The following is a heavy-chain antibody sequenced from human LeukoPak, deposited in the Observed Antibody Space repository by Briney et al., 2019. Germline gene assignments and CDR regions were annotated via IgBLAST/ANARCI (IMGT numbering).Heavy chain of an antibody. Sequence: PGGSLRLSCAASGFTFSNAWMSWVRQAPGKGLEWVGRIKSKTDGGTTDYAAPVKGRFTISRDDSKNTLYLQMNSLKTEDTAVYYCTTDPTRSQPPLDSWGQGTLVTVSS. CDR3: TTDPTRSQPPLDS. CDR2: IKSKTDGGTT. V-gene: IGHV3-15*01. D-gene: IGHD4-17*01. J-gene: IGHJ4*02. CDR1: GFTFSNAW.